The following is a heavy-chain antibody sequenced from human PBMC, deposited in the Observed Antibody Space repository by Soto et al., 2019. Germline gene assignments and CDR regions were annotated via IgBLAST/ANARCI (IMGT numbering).Heavy chain of an antibody. CDR2: IYHSGST. V-gene: IGHV4-30-2*01. D-gene: IGHD4-17*01. J-gene: IGHJ4*02. CDR3: ARLGGYGDGALYFDY. Sequence: QLQLQESGSGLVKPSQTLSLTCAVSGGSIISGGYSWSWIRQPPGKGLEWIGYIYHSGSTYYNPSLKSRVTISVDRSKNQVSLKLSSVTAADTAVYYCARLGGYGDGALYFDYWGQGTLVTVSS. CDR1: GGSIISGGYS.